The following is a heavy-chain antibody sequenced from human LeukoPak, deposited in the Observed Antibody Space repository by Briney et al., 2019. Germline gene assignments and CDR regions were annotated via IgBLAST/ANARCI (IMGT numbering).Heavy chain of an antibody. V-gene: IGHV3-30*04. J-gene: IGHJ4*02. CDR1: GFTFSSYA. D-gene: IGHD6-13*01. CDR3: ALGKPFSSSWYRGFRGAYYFDY. CDR2: ISYDGSNK. Sequence: PGGSLRLSCAASGFTFSSYAMHWVRQAPGKGLEWVAVISYDGSNKYYADSVKGRFTISRDNSKNTLYLQMNSLRAEDTAVYYCALGKPFSSSWYRGFRGAYYFDYWGQGTLVTVSS.